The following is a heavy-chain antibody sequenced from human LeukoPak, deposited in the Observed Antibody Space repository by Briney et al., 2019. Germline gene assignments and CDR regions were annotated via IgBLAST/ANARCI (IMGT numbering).Heavy chain of an antibody. CDR1: GFTFSSYG. J-gene: IGHJ4*02. CDR3: AKDRDRSGSLDSYFDY. V-gene: IGHV3-30*02. Sequence: GGSLRLSCAASGFTFSSYGMHWVRQAPGKGLEWVAFIRYDGSNKYYADSVKGRFTISRDNSKNTLYLQMNSLRAEDTAVYYCAKDRDRSGSLDSYFDYWGQGTLVTVSS. CDR2: IRYDGSNK. D-gene: IGHD3-22*01.